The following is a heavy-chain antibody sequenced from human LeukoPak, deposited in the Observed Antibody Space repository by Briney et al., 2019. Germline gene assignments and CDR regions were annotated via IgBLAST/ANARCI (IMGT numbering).Heavy chain of an antibody. Sequence: SETLSLTCTVSGGSISSYYWSWIRQPPGKGLEWIGYIYYSGSTNYNPSLKSRVTISVNTSKNQFSLKLSSVTAADTAVYYCAGYIAAAGLFDYWGQGTLVTVSS. J-gene: IGHJ4*02. CDR1: GGSISSYY. D-gene: IGHD6-13*01. CDR3: AGYIAAAGLFDY. CDR2: IYYSGST. V-gene: IGHV4-59*08.